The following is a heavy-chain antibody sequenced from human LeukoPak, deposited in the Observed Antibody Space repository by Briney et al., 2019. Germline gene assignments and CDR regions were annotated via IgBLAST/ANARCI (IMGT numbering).Heavy chain of an antibody. V-gene: IGHV4-59*12. CDR2: IYYSGSI. CDR1: GGSISSYY. J-gene: IGHJ4*02. Sequence: PSETLSLTCTVSGGSISSYYWSWIRQPPGKGLEWVGNIYYSGSIYYNPSLKSRVTMSVDASKNQFSLKLSSLSAADTAVFYCARENYYFNFWGQGTLVTVSS. CDR3: ARENYYFNF.